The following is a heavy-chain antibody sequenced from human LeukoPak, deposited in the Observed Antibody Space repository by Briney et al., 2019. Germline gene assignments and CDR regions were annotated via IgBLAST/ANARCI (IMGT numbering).Heavy chain of an antibody. CDR2: INHSGST. CDR3: ASDYGGNSGY. D-gene: IGHD4-23*01. V-gene: IGHV4-34*01. Sequence: SETLSLTCAVYGGSFSGYYWSWLRQPPGKGLEWIGEINHSGSTNYNPSLKSRVTISVDPSKNQFSLRLSSVTAADTAVYYCASDYGGNSGYWGQGTLVTVSS. J-gene: IGHJ4*02. CDR1: GGSFSGYY.